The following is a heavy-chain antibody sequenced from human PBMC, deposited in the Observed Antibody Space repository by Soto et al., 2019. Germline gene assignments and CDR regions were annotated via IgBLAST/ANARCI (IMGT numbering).Heavy chain of an antibody. V-gene: IGHV3-30*18. CDR3: AKRSRYCSSTSCFYYYYGMDV. CDR1: GFTFSSYG. CDR2: ISYDGSNK. J-gene: IGHJ6*04. Sequence: QVQLVESGGGVVQPGRSLRLSCAASGFTFSSYGMHWVRQAPGKGLEWVAVISYDGSNKYYADSVKGRFTISRDNSKNTLYLKMNSLRAEDTAVYYCAKRSRYCSSTSCFYYYYGMDVWGKGTTVTVSS. D-gene: IGHD2-2*01.